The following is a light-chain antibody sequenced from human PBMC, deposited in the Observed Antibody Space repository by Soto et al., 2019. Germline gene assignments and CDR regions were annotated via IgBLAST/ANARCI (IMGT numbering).Light chain of an antibody. V-gene: IGLV1-44*01. CDR2: TNN. CDR3: AAWDDSLRGLV. Sequence: QSVLTQPPSASGTPGQRVTISCSGSSSNIGSNPVHWYQQLPGTAPKLLIYTNNQRPSGVPDRFSGSKSGTSASLAISGLQSEDEADYHCAAWDDSLRGLVFGGGTKLTVL. J-gene: IGLJ2*01. CDR1: SSNIGSNP.